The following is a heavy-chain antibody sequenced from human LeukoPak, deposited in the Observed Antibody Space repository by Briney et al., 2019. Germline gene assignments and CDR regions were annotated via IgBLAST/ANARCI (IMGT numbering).Heavy chain of an antibody. Sequence: KSGGSLRLSCAASGFTFSDYYMSWIRQAPGKGLEWVSYMGSSGSTIYYADSVKGRFTISRDNAKNSLYLQMNSLRAEDTAVYYCARDRYVGATTAGDSDSWGQGTLVTVSS. CDR3: ARDRYVGATTAGDSDS. J-gene: IGHJ4*02. V-gene: IGHV3-11*01. CDR2: MGSSGSTI. D-gene: IGHD1-26*01. CDR1: GFTFSDYY.